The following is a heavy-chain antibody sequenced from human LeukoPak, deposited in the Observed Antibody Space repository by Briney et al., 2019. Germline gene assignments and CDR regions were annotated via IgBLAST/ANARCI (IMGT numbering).Heavy chain of an antibody. CDR1: GGSISSGDYS. CDR3: VRDALNYYGSGSYLRWFDP. V-gene: IGHV4-30-4*01. Sequence: KASETLSLTCTVSGGSISSGDYSWSWIRQPPGKGLEWIGYLYYSESTNYNPSLKSRVTISVDTSKNQFSLKLSSVTAADTAVYYCVRDALNYYGSGSYLRWFDPWGQGTLVTVSS. J-gene: IGHJ5*02. D-gene: IGHD3-10*01. CDR2: LYYSEST.